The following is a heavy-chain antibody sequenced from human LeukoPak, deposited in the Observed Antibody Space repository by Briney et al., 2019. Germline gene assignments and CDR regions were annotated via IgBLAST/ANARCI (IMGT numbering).Heavy chain of an antibody. CDR2: IQYDGSDK. J-gene: IGHJ4*02. V-gene: IGHV3-30*02. D-gene: IGHD4-23*01. CDR1: GFTFSGYG. Sequence: GGSLRLSCAASGFTFSGYGMHRVRQAPGKGLEWVAFIQYDGSDKYYADSVKGRFTISRDNSKNTLYLQMNSLRAEDTAVYYCAKDLGNSFDYWGQGTLVTVSS. CDR3: AKDLGNSFDY.